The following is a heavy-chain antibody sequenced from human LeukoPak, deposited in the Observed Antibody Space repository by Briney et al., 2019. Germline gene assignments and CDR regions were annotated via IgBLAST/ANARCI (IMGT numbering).Heavy chain of an antibody. D-gene: IGHD4-17*01. J-gene: IGHJ5*02. CDR2: ISSSGSTI. CDR1: GFTFSSYG. V-gene: IGHV3-48*04. Sequence: GRSLRLSCAASGFTFSSYGMHWVRQAPGKGLEWVSYISSSGSTIYYADSVKGRFTISRDNAKNSLYLQMNSLRAEDTSVYYCARDTNGDGWFDPWGQGTLVTVSS. CDR3: ARDTNGDGWFDP.